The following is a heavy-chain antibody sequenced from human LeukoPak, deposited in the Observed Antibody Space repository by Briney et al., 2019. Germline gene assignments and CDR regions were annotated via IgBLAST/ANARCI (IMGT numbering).Heavy chain of an antibody. D-gene: IGHD3-3*01. CDR3: ARGLDFWSGYHFDY. Sequence: SETLSLTCAVYGGSFSGYYWSWIRQPPGKGLEWIGETNHGGSTNYNPSLKSRVTISVDTSKNQFSLKLSSVTAADTAVYYCARGLDFWSGYHFDYWGQGTLVTVSS. J-gene: IGHJ4*02. V-gene: IGHV4-34*01. CDR2: TNHGGST. CDR1: GGSFSGYY.